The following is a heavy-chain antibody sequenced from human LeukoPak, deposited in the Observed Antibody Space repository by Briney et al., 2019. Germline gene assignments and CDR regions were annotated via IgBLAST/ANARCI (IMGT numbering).Heavy chain of an antibody. CDR2: INSDGSST. Sequence: GGSLRLSCAASGFTFSSYWMHWVRQAPGKGLVWVSRINSDGSSTSYADSVKGRFTISRDNAKNTLYLQMNSLRAEDTAVYYCASAGYSSSWGSFGYWGQGTLVTVSS. D-gene: IGHD6-13*01. J-gene: IGHJ4*02. CDR1: GFTFSSYW. CDR3: ASAGYSSSWGSFGY. V-gene: IGHV3-74*01.